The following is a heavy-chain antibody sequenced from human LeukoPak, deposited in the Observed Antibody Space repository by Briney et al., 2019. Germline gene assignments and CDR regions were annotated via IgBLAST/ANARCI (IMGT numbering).Heavy chain of an antibody. V-gene: IGHV1-2*02. D-gene: IGHD1-26*01. CDR3: ARDQYSGSHGDY. CDR2: INPNSGGT. Sequence: ASVKVSCKASGYTFTGYYMHWVRQAPGQGLEWMGWINPNSGGTNYAQKFQGRVTMTRDTSISTAYMELSRLRSDDTAVYYCARDQYSGSHGDYWGQGTLVTVSS. J-gene: IGHJ4*02. CDR1: GYTFTGYY.